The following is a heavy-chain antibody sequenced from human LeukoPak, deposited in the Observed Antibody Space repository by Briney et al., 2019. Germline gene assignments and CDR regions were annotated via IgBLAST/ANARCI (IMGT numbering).Heavy chain of an antibody. CDR2: INHSGST. CDR1: GGSFSGYY. D-gene: IGHD5-24*01. Sequence: SETLSLTCAVYGGSFSGYYWSWIRQPPGKGLEWIGEINHSGSTYYNPSLKSRVTISVDTSKNQFSLKLSSVTAADTAVYYCARGRDGDDYWGQGTLVTVSS. V-gene: IGHV4-34*01. CDR3: ARGRDGDDY. J-gene: IGHJ4*02.